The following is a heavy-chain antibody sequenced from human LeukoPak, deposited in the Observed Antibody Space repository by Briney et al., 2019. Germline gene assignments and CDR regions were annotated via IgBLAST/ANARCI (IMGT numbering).Heavy chain of an antibody. D-gene: IGHD6-19*01. V-gene: IGHV1-69*13. CDR3: ARVEMAVAGINYFDY. J-gene: IGHJ4*02. CDR2: IIPIFGTA. CDR1: GGTFSSYA. Sequence: ASVKVSCKASGGTFSSYAISWVRQAPGQGLEWMGGIIPIFGTANYAQKFQGRVTITADESTSIAYMELSSLRSEDTAVYYCARVEMAVAGINYFDYWGQGTLVTVSS.